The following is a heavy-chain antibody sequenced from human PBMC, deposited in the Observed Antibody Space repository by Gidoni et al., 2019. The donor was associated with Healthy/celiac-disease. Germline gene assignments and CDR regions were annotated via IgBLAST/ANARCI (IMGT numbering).Heavy chain of an antibody. D-gene: IGHD2-2*02. V-gene: IGHV1-8*01. Sequence: QVQLVQSGAEVKKPGASVQVSCKASGYTFTSYDINWVRQATGQGLEWMGWMTPNSGNTGYAQKFQGRVTMTRNTSISTAYMELSSLRSEDTAVYYCARGNQLLYDFDYWGQGTLVTVSS. CDR1: GYTFTSYD. CDR2: MTPNSGNT. J-gene: IGHJ4*02. CDR3: ARGNQLLYDFDY.